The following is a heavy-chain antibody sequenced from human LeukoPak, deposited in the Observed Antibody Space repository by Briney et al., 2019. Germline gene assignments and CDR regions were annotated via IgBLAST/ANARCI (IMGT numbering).Heavy chain of an antibody. CDR1: GYKFTSYW. D-gene: IGHD6-19*01. CDR2: IYPDDSDT. V-gene: IGHV5-51*01. Sequence: GEPLKISCKGSGYKFTSYWIAWVRQMPGKGLEWMGIIYPDDSDTRYNPSFQGQVTISADKSISTAYLQWRSLKASDIAMYYCARLAVAGPFDSWGQGTLVTVSS. CDR3: ARLAVAGPFDS. J-gene: IGHJ4*02.